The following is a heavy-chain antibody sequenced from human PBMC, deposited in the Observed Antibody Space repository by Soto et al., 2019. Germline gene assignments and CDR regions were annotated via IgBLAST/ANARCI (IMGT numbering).Heavy chain of an antibody. J-gene: IGHJ4*02. CDR1: GFTFSDYA. Sequence: GGSLRLSCAASGFTFSDYAMNWVRQAPGKGLEWVSVISGSGTTTYYADSMKGRFTISRDNSKNTLYLQMDSLTAEDTAVYFCAKDLRRVVVAGPDYWGQGTLVTVSS. CDR3: AKDLRRVVVAGPDY. V-gene: IGHV3-23*01. D-gene: IGHD6-19*01. CDR2: ISGSGTTT.